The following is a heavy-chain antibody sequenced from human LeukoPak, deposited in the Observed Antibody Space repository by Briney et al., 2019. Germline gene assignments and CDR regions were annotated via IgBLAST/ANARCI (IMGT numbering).Heavy chain of an antibody. Sequence: ASVKVTCKASGGTFSSYATSWVRQAPGQGLEWMGGIIPIFGTANYAQKFQGRVTITADESTSTAYMELSRLRSDDTAVYYCAAILDLPIAHSPHHTFFDPWGQGTLVTVSS. D-gene: IGHD6-13*01. CDR2: IIPIFGTA. CDR1: GGTFSSYA. J-gene: IGHJ5*02. CDR3: AAILDLPIAHSPHHTFFDP. V-gene: IGHV1-69*13.